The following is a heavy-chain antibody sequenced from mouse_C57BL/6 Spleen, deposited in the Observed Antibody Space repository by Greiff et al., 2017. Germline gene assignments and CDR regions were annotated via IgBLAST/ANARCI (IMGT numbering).Heavy chain of an antibody. CDR1: GYAFSSSW. CDR3: ARCGNLYWYFDV. J-gene: IGHJ1*03. CDR2: IYPGDGDT. V-gene: IGHV1-82*01. D-gene: IGHD2-1*01. Sequence: VQLQQSGPELVKPGASVKISCKASGYAFSSSWMNWVKQRPGKGLEWIGRIYPGDGDTNYNGKFKGKATLTADKSSSTAYMQLSSLTSEDSAVYFCARCGNLYWYFDVWGTGTTVTVSS.